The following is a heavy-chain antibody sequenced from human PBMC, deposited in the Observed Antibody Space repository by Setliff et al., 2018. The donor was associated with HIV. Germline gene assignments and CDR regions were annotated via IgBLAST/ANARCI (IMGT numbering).Heavy chain of an antibody. Sequence: SVKVSCKASGGTFSSYAINWARQAPGHGLEWMGGVIPTRGITNYAQKFQGRVTITADKSTSTAYMELSSLRSEDTAVYYCASDYYGSGSEYFDYWGQGTLVTVSS. J-gene: IGHJ4*02. CDR3: ASDYYGSGSEYFDY. V-gene: IGHV1-69*10. CDR2: VIPTRGIT. D-gene: IGHD3-10*01. CDR1: GGTFSSYA.